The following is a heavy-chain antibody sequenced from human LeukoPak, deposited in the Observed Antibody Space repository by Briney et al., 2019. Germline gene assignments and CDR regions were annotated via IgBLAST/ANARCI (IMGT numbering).Heavy chain of an antibody. CDR1: GFTFTSSA. J-gene: IGHJ4*02. CDR2: IVVGSGNT. D-gene: IGHD6-19*01. CDR3: ARRPIAVAGTFDY. Sequence: ASVKVSCKASGFTFTSSAMQWVRQARGQRLEWIGWIVVGSGNTNYAQKFQERVTITRDMSTSTAYMELSSLRSEDTAVYYCARRPIAVAGTFDYWGQGTLVTVSS. V-gene: IGHV1-58*02.